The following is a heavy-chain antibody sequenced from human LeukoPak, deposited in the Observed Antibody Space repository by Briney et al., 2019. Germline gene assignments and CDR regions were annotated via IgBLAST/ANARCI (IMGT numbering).Heavy chain of an antibody. CDR3: ARDGSKGRSSSWYEGFDP. Sequence: TSQALSLTCAISGDSVSSNSAAWNWIRQSPSRGLEWLGRTYYRSKWYNDYAVSVKSRITINPDTSKNQFSLQLNSVTPEDTAVYYCARDGSKGRSSSWYEGFDPWGQGTLVTVSS. CDR2: TYYRSKWYN. CDR1: GDSVSSNSAA. J-gene: IGHJ5*02. D-gene: IGHD6-13*01. V-gene: IGHV6-1*01.